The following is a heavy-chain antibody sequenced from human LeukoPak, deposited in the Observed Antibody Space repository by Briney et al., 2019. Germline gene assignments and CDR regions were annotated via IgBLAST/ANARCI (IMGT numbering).Heavy chain of an antibody. D-gene: IGHD3-16*01. V-gene: IGHV3-7*05. Sequence: LPGGSLRLSRAASGFTFSNYWMSWVRQAPGKGLEWVANIKSDGSEKYYADTVKGRFTISRDNAKNSLYLQVNSLRAEDTAVYYCARIGAGPAGFDFWGQGTLVTVSS. J-gene: IGHJ4*02. CDR1: GFTFSNYW. CDR2: IKSDGSEK. CDR3: ARIGAGPAGFDF.